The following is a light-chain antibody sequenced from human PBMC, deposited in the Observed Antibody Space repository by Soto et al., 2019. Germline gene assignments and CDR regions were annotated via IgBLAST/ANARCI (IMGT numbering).Light chain of an antibody. CDR1: SSDIGAYNF. J-gene: IGLJ2*01. Sequence: SALTQPASVSGSPGQSITISCTGTSSDIGAYNFVSWYQQHPGKAPKLMLYDVNIRPSGVSNRFSGSKSGTTASLTISGLQAEDEADYYCTSGTTSTTMIFGGGTKLTVL. CDR2: DVN. V-gene: IGLV2-14*03. CDR3: TSGTTSTTMI.